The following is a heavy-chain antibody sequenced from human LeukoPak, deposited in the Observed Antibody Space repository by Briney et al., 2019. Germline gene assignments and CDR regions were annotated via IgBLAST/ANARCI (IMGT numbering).Heavy chain of an antibody. CDR1: GFSLSTSGVG. Sequence: SGPTLVKPPQTLTLTCTFSGFSLSTSGVGVGWIRQPPGKALEWLALIYWDDDKRYSPSLKSRLTITKDTSKNQVVLTMTNMDPVDTATYYCAHWREDSSGWYASDYWGQGTLVTVSP. V-gene: IGHV2-5*02. CDR2: IYWDDDK. CDR3: AHWREDSSGWYASDY. J-gene: IGHJ4*02. D-gene: IGHD6-19*01.